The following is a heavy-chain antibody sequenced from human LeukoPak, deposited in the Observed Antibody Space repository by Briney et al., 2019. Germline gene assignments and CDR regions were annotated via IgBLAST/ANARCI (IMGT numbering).Heavy chain of an antibody. V-gene: IGHV4-59*08. J-gene: IGHJ4*02. Sequence: SETLSLTCTVSGGSISSYYWSWIRQPPGKGLEGIGYIYYSGSTNDNPSLKSRVTISVDTYKNQFSLRLSSVTAADTAVYYCARHLTISASYPFDSWGPGTLVTVSS. D-gene: IGHD3-16*02. CDR1: GGSISSYY. CDR2: IYYSGST. CDR3: ARHLTISASYPFDS.